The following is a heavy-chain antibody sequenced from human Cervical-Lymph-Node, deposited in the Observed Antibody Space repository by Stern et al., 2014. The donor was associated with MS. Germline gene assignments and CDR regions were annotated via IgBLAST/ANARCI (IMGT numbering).Heavy chain of an antibody. Sequence: VQLEESGAEVKKPGSSVRVSCKASGGTFSSYAISWVRQAPGQGLEWMGGIIPIFGTANYAQKFQGRVTITADDSTKTAYMEVSSLRSEDTAVYYCASSVGELTPEAVWGQGTTVTVFS. CDR2: IIPIFGTA. V-gene: IGHV1-69*01. D-gene: IGHD3-10*01. CDR1: GGTFSSYA. J-gene: IGHJ6*02. CDR3: ASSVGELTPEAV.